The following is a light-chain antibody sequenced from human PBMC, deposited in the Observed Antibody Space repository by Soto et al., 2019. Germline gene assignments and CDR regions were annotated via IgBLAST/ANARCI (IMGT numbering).Light chain of an antibody. Sequence: QSALTQPRSVSGSPGQSVTISCTGTSSDVGGYKYVSWYQQHPGKVPNLIIYDVSERPSGVPDRFSGSKSGNTASLSISGLQAGDEADYYCCSYAGSYTVLFGGGTKLTVL. CDR2: DVS. CDR3: CSYAGSYTVL. V-gene: IGLV2-11*01. J-gene: IGLJ2*01. CDR1: SSDVGGYKY.